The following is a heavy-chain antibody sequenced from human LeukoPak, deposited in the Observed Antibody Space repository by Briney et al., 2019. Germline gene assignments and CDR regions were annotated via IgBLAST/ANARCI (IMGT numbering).Heavy chain of an antibody. V-gene: IGHV1-46*01. CDR2: INPRGGST. CDR1: GYTFINYY. J-gene: IGHJ4*02. CDR3: ARDSPISGSYYGGLGY. Sequence: ASVKASCKASGYTFINYYMHWVRQAPGQGLEWMGIINPRGGSTSYAQKFQGRVTMTRDTSTSTVYMELSSLRSEDTAVYYCARDSPISGSYYGGLGYWGQGTLVPVSS. D-gene: IGHD1-26*01.